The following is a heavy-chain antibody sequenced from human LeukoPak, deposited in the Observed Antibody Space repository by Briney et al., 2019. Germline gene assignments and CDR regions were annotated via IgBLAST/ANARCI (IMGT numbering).Heavy chain of an antibody. CDR2: ISWNSGSI. CDR3: AKDISRTHYGSGFDY. J-gene: IGHJ4*02. D-gene: IGHD3-10*01. CDR1: GFTFDDYA. V-gene: IGHV3-9*03. Sequence: GRSLRLSCAASGFTFDDYAMHWVRQAPGKGLEWVSGISWNSGSIGYADSVKGRFTISRDNAKNSLYLQMNSLRAEDMALYYCAKDISRTHYGSGFDYWGQGTLVTVSS.